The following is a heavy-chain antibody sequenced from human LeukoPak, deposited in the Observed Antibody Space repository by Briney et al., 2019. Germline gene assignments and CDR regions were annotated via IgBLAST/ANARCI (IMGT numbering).Heavy chain of an antibody. CDR2: ITPNTGGA. CDR3: ARSRIVVLPTATRGRYFDY. Sequence: ASVTVSCKASGYTFTDYYMHWVRQAPGQGLEWMGWITPNTGGAKYAQKFQGRVTMTRDTSITTASMELSRLRSDDTAVYYCARSRIVVLPTATRGRYFDYWGQGTLVTVSS. V-gene: IGHV1-2*02. J-gene: IGHJ4*02. D-gene: IGHD2-2*01. CDR1: GYTFTDYY.